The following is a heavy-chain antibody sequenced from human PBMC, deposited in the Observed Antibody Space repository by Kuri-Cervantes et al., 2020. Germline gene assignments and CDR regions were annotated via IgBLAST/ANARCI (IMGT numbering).Heavy chain of an antibody. D-gene: IGHD3-3*02. V-gene: IGHV5-51*01. Sequence: GESLKISCKGSGYNFNVYWIGWVRQMPGKGLEWLGIIYPGDSETRYCPSFQGQVTISADQSTSIAYLQWSTLKASDTAIYYCARHHFGRHGAGGIDYWGQGTLVTVSS. CDR3: ARHHFGRHGAGGIDY. CDR2: IYPGDSET. CDR1: GYNFNVYW. J-gene: IGHJ4*02.